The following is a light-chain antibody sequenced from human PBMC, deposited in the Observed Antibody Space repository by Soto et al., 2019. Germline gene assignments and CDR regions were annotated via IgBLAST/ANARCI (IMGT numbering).Light chain of an antibody. CDR1: SSDVGGYNY. CDR2: EVS. Sequence: QSALTQPPSASGSPGQSVTISCTGSSSDVGGYNYVSWYQQHPGKAPKLMIYEVSKRPSGVPDRLSGSKSGNTASLTVSGLEAEDEADYCCSSYRGSNTVVFGGGTKLTVL. V-gene: IGLV2-8*01. CDR3: SSYRGSNTVV. J-gene: IGLJ2*01.